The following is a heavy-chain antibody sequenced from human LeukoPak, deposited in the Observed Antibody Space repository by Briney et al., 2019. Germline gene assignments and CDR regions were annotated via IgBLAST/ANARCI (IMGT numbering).Heavy chain of an antibody. V-gene: IGHV3-21*01. J-gene: IGHJ5*02. CDR3: ARGQGYCSGGSCYSSWFDP. CDR2: ISSSSSYI. Sequence: GGSLRLSCAASGFTFSSYWMHWVRQAPGKGLEWVSSISSSSSYIYYADSVKGRFTISRDNAKNSLYRQMNSLRAEDTAVYYCARGQGYCSGGSCYSSWFDPWGQGTLVTVSS. CDR1: GFTFSSYW. D-gene: IGHD2-15*01.